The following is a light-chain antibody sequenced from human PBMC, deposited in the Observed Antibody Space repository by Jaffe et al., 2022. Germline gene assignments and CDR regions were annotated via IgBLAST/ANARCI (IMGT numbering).Light chain of an antibody. Sequence: DIQMTQSPSSLSASVGDRVTITCRASQSISSYLNWYQQKPGKAPKLLIYAAFSLQSGVPSRFSGSGSGTDFTLIISSLQPEDFATYYCQQSYSTPLTFGGGTKVEIK. J-gene: IGKJ4*01. CDR1: QSISSY. CDR2: AAF. CDR3: QQSYSTPLT. V-gene: IGKV1-39*01.